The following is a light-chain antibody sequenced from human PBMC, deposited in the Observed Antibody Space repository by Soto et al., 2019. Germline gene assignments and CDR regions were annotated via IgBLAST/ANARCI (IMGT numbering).Light chain of an antibody. V-gene: IGLV2-8*01. CDR2: EVS. CDR1: NSGVGTYNY. CDR3: SSYIGNNNLV. Sequence: SALTQPPSASGSPGQSVTITCTGTNSGVGTYNYVSWYQHHPGKAPKFVISEVSKRPFGVPDRFSGSKSGNTASLTVSGLQAEDEADYYSSSYIGNNNLVFGGGTKLTVL. J-gene: IGLJ3*02.